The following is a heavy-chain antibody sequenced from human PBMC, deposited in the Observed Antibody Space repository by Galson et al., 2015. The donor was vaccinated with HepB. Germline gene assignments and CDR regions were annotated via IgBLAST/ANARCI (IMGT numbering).Heavy chain of an antibody. D-gene: IGHD3-10*01. CDR2: IRDTGDNP. V-gene: IGHV3-23*01. J-gene: IGHJ2*01. CDR3: AKGLRGYWYFDL. Sequence: SLRLSCAASGFTFSSYAMSWVRQAPGKGLEWVSSIRDTGDNPYCADSVKARCTISRDNSKNTLYLQMNSLRAEDTAVYYCAKGLRGYWYFDLWGRGTLVTVSS. CDR1: GFTFSSYA.